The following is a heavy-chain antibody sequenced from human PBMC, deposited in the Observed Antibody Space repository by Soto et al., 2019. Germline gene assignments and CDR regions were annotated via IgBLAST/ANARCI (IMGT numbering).Heavy chain of an antibody. J-gene: IGHJ5*02. V-gene: IGHV3-23*01. CDR3: AKDLRRASSSSFGFDP. CDR1: GFTFSSYA. Sequence: GGSLRLSCAASGFTFSSYAMSWVRQAPGKGLEWVSAISGSGGSTYYADSVKGRFTISRDNSKNTLYQQMNSLRAEDTAVYYCAKDLRRASSSSFGFDPWGQGTLVTSPQ. D-gene: IGHD6-13*01. CDR2: ISGSGGST.